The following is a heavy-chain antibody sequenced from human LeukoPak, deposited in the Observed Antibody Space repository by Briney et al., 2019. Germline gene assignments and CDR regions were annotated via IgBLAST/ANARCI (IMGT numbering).Heavy chain of an antibody. J-gene: IGHJ3*02. Sequence: GGSLRLSCAASGFTLSTYWMHWVRQGPGKGLVWISCINSDGSRTTYADSVKGRFTISRDNAKNTLYLQMNTLRAEDTAVYYCARVDGAFDIWGQGTMVTVSS. CDR3: ARVDGAFDI. V-gene: IGHV3-74*01. D-gene: IGHD3-9*01. CDR1: GFTLSTYW. CDR2: INSDGSRT.